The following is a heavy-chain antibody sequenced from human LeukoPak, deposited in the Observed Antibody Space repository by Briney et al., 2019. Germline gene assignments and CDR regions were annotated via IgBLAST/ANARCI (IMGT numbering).Heavy chain of an antibody. V-gene: IGHV1-69*01. D-gene: IGHD2-2*02. Sequence: SVKVSCKASGGTFSSYAISWVRQAPGQGLEWMGGIIPIFGTANYAQKFQGRVTITADESTSTAYMELSSLRSEDTAVYYCARVVVPAAIPYYYYYMDVWGKGPRSPSP. J-gene: IGHJ6*03. CDR3: ARVVVPAAIPYYYYYMDV. CDR2: IIPIFGTA. CDR1: GGTFSSYA.